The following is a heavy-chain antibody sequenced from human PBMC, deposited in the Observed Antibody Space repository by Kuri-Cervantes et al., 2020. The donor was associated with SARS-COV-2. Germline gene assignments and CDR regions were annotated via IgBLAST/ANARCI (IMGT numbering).Heavy chain of an antibody. CDR2: ISSISSYI. CDR3: ARDRGEDIVVVVAASAYDY. V-gene: IGHV3-21*01. Sequence: GGSLRLSCAASGFTFSSYSMNWVRQAPGKGLEWVSSISSISSYIYYADSVKGRFTISRDNAKNSLYLQMNSLRAEDTAVYYCARDRGEDIVVVVAASAYDYWGQGTLVTVSS. CDR1: GFTFSSYS. J-gene: IGHJ4*02. D-gene: IGHD2-15*01.